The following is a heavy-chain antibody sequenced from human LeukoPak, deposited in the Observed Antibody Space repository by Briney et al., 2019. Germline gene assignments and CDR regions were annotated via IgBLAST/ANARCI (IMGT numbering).Heavy chain of an antibody. Sequence: ASVKVSCKASGGTFSSYAISWVRQAPGQGLEWMGWINPNSGGTNYAQKFQGRVTMTRDTSISTAYMELSRLRSGDTAVYYCARDRGYYYDSSGYGDAEYFQHWGQGTLVTVSS. D-gene: IGHD3-22*01. CDR2: INPNSGGT. V-gene: IGHV1-2*02. J-gene: IGHJ1*01. CDR3: ARDRGYYYDSSGYGDAEYFQH. CDR1: GGTFSSYA.